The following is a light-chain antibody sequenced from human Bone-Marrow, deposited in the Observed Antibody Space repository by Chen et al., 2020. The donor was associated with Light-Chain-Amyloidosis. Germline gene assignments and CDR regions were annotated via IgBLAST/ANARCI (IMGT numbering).Light chain of an antibody. CDR1: SSNPGAGYD. CDR3: QSYDSDLSAVV. CDR2: VND. Sequence: QAVLTQPPSESGATGQRVIISCTGSSSNPGAGYDAHWYQHLPGTVPKLLIYVNDNRLSGVADRFSGFKSGSSASLAITGLQADDEADYYCQSYDSDLSAVVFGGGTKLTVL. V-gene: IGLV1-40*01. J-gene: IGLJ2*01.